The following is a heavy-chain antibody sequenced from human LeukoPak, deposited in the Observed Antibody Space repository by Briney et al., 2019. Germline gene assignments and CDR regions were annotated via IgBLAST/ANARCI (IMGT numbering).Heavy chain of an antibody. D-gene: IGHD6-6*01. Sequence: SLRLSCAASGFTFDDYAMHWVRQAPGEGLEWVSGISWNSGSIGYADSVKGRFTISRDNAKNSLYLQMNSLRAEDTALYYCAKGAYSSSKGTFDYWGQGTLVTVSS. V-gene: IGHV3-9*01. CDR1: GFTFDDYA. CDR2: ISWNSGSI. J-gene: IGHJ4*02. CDR3: AKGAYSSSKGTFDY.